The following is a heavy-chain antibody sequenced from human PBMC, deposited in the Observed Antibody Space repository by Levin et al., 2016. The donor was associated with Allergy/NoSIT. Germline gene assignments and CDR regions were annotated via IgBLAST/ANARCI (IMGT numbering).Heavy chain of an antibody. J-gene: IGHJ6*02. CDR2: MNPNSGST. V-gene: IGHV1-8*01. CDR3: ARTDIVVVPAAIPYYYGMDV. Sequence: WVRQAPGQGLEWMGWMNPNSGSTGYAQKFQGRVTMTRNTSISTAYMELSSLRSEDTAVYYCARTDIVVVPAAIPYYYGMDVWGQGTTVTVSS. D-gene: IGHD2-2*01.